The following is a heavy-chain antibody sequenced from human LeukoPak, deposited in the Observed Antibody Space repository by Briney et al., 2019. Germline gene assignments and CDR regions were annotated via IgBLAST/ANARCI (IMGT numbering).Heavy chain of an antibody. J-gene: IGHJ4*02. Sequence: PSETLSLTCTVSGGSVSNGSYYWSWIRQPPGKGLEWIGYIYYSGSTNYNPSLKSRVTISVDTSKNQFSLKLSSVTAADTAVYYCASYSSSWYYFDYWGQGTLVTVSS. CDR1: GGSVSNGSYY. CDR2: IYYSGST. V-gene: IGHV4-61*01. CDR3: ASYSSSWYYFDY. D-gene: IGHD6-13*01.